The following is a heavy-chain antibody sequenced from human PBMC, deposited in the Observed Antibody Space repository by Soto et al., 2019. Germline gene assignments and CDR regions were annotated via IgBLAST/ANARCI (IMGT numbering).Heavy chain of an antibody. CDR2: ISSSSSYI. CDR1: GFTFSSYS. D-gene: IGHD6-13*01. J-gene: IGHJ5*02. V-gene: IGHV3-21*01. CDR3: ARDAEPRAGIGDNWFDP. Sequence: PGGSLRLSCAASGFTFSSYSMNWVRQAPGKGLEWVSSISSSSSYIYYADSVKGRFTISRDNAKNSLYLQMNSLRAEDTAVYYCARDAEPRAGIGDNWFDPWGQGTLVTVSS.